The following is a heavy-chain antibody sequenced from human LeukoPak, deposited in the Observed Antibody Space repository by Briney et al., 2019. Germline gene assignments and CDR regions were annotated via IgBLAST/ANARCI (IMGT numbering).Heavy chain of an antibody. CDR2: ISSDGRDK. V-gene: IGHV3-30*04. CDR1: GFTFSSYA. Sequence: PGRSLRLSCAASGFTFSSYAIHWVRQAPGKGLEWVAVISSDGRDKHHADSVKGRFTISRDNSKNTLYLQMNSLRPEDTAVYYCARNLRRIADYYFNYWGQGTLVTVSS. J-gene: IGHJ4*02. D-gene: IGHD6-13*01. CDR3: ARNLRRIADYYFNY.